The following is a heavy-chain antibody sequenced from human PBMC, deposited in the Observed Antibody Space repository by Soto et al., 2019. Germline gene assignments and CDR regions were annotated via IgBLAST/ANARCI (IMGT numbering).Heavy chain of an antibody. J-gene: IGHJ6*02. D-gene: IGHD5-12*01. CDR1: GYSFTSYW. V-gene: IGHV5-10-1*01. Sequence: GESLKISCKGSGYSFTSYWISWVRQMPGKGLEWMGRIDPSDSYTNYSPSFQGHVTISADKSISTAYLQWSSLKASDTAMYYCARPVGGGYDSYYYYGMDVWGQGTTVTVSS. CDR3: ARPVGGGYDSYYYYGMDV. CDR2: IDPSDSYT.